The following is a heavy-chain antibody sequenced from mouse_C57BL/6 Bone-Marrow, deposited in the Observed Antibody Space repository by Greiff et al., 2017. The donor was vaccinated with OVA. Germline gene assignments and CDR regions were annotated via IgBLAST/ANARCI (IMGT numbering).Heavy chain of an antibody. CDR2: IWRGGST. CDR1: GFSLTSYG. J-gene: IGHJ1*03. CDR3: ASYYGNYLWYFDV. D-gene: IGHD2-1*01. V-gene: IGHV2-2*01. Sequence: VKLMESGPGLVQPSQSLSITCTVSGFSLTSYGVHWVRQSPGKGLEWLGVIWRGGSTDYNAAFISRLSISKDNSKSQVFFKMNSLQADDTAIYYCASYYGNYLWYFDVWGTGTTVTVSS.